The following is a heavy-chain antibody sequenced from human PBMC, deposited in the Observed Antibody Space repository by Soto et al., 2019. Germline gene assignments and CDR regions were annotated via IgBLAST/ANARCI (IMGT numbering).Heavy chain of an antibody. CDR2: IWYDGSNK. Sequence: QVQLGESGGGVVQPGRSLRLSCAASGFTFSSYGMHWVRQAPGKGLEWVAVIWYDGSNKYYADSVKGRFTISRDNSKNTLYLQMNSLRAEDTAVYYCARDGYCSGGSCYSVPVFDYWGQGTLVTVSP. CDR1: GFTFSSYG. D-gene: IGHD2-15*01. CDR3: ARDGYCSGGSCYSVPVFDY. V-gene: IGHV3-33*01. J-gene: IGHJ4*02.